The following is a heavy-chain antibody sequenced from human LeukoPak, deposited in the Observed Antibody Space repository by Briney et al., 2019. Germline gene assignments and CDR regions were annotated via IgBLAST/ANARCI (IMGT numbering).Heavy chain of an antibody. D-gene: IGHD2-2*02. V-gene: IGHV3-30*02. Sequence: AGGSLRLSCAASGFTFSSYGMHWVRQAHRKWLEWVACIRYDGSNKYYPDSVQGRFTLSRDNSKNTLFLQMDSLGVQDPALYYCAKDTIVVVPAPIRDYWGQRALVTVSS. CDR3: AKDTIVVVPAPIRDY. CDR2: IRYDGSNK. J-gene: IGHJ4*02. CDR1: GFTFSSYG.